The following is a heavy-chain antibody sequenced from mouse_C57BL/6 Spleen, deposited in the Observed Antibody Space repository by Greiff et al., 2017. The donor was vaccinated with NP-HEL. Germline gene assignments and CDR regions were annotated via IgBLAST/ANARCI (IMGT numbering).Heavy chain of an antibody. CDR1: GYAFSSYW. Sequence: VQLQQSGAELVKPGASVKISCKASGYAFSSYWMNWVKQRPGKGLEWIGQIYPGDGDTNYNGKFKGKATLTADKSSSTAYMQLSSLTSEDSAVYFCARGNYGSPVDYFDYWGQGTTLTVSS. V-gene: IGHV1-80*01. CDR3: ARGNYGSPVDYFDY. D-gene: IGHD1-2*01. CDR2: IYPGDGDT. J-gene: IGHJ2*01.